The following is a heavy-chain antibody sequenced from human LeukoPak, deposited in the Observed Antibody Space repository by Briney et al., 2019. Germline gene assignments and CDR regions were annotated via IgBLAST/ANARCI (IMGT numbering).Heavy chain of an antibody. CDR1: GGSISSHY. Sequence: SETLSLTCTVSGGSISSHYRTWIRQPPGKGLEWVGYIHHSGRTNYNPSLKSRVTISLDTSKSQLSPKMTSLTAADTAVYYCSREGSRWVDFEFWGQGTLVTVSS. CDR3: SREGSRWVDFEF. J-gene: IGHJ4*02. CDR2: IHHSGRT. D-gene: IGHD1-26*01. V-gene: IGHV4-59*11.